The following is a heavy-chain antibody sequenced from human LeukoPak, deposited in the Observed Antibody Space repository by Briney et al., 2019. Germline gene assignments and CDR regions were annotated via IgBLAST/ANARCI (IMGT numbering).Heavy chain of an antibody. J-gene: IGHJ5*02. Sequence: SETLSLTCTVSGGSISRYYWSWIRQPPGKGLEWIGYIYYSGSTNYNPSLKSRVTISVDTSKNQFSLKLSSVTAADTAVYYCARGSIIDVRGSGSYYGNWFDPWGQGTLVTVSS. D-gene: IGHD3-10*01. V-gene: IGHV4-59*01. CDR3: ARGSIIDVRGSGSYYGNWFDP. CDR2: IYYSGST. CDR1: GGSISRYY.